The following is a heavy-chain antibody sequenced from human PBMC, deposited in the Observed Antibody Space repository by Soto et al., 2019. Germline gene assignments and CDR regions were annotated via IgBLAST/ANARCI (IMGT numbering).Heavy chain of an antibody. D-gene: IGHD1-26*01. CDR2: MYHSGST. CDR3: ARDRSSGTYYRSYGVFDI. J-gene: IGHJ3*02. V-gene: IGHV4-4*02. Sequence: QVQLQESGPGLVKPSGTLSLTCAVSGGSISSTNWLTWVRQPPGKGLEWIGNMYHSGSTNYNPSLKSRVDSSVDKSQKQFSLKLNSVTAADTAVYFCARDRSSGTYYRSYGVFDISGQGTMVTFAS. CDR1: GGSISSTNW.